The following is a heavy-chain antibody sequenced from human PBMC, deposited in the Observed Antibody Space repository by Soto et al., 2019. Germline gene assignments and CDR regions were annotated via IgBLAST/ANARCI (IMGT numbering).Heavy chain of an antibody. J-gene: IGHJ4*02. V-gene: IGHV1-18*01. Sequence: QVQLVQSGAEVKKPGASVKVSCKASGYTFTSYGISWVRQAPGQGLEWMGWISAYNGNTKSAQKLQGRVTMNTDTSTSTAYRELRSLRSDDTAVYYCARDLAVGLVDYWGQGTLVTVSS. CDR2: ISAYNGNT. CDR1: GYTFTSYG. D-gene: IGHD6-19*01. CDR3: ARDLAVGLVDY.